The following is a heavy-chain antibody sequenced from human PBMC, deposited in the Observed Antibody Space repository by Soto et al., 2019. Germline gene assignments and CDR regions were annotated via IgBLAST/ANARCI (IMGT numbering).Heavy chain of an antibody. D-gene: IGHD2-2*01. CDR1: GYTFTSYG. V-gene: IGHV1-18*01. Sequence: GASVKVSCKASGYTFTSYGISWVRQAPGQGLEWMGWISAYNGNTNYAQKLQGRVTMTTDTSTSTAYMELRSLRSDDTAVYYCARDVALGYCSSTSCYRVYYYGMDVWGQWTTVTVSS. CDR2: ISAYNGNT. CDR3: ARDVALGYCSSTSCYRVYYYGMDV. J-gene: IGHJ6*02.